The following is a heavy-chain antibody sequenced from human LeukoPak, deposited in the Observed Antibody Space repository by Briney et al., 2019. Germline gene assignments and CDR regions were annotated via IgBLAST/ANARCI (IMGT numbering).Heavy chain of an antibody. D-gene: IGHD1-14*01. CDR1: GYTFINHG. CDR3: ARNRGPGENYYMDV. V-gene: IGHV1-18*01. J-gene: IGHJ6*03. Sequence: GASVKVSCKASGYTFINHGISWVRQAPGQGLEWLGWVSPYNGNTNYSQKFQGRVTMTTDTSTTTAYMELRSLRSDDTAVYHCARNRGPGENYYMDVWGKGTTVTVSS. CDR2: VSPYNGNT.